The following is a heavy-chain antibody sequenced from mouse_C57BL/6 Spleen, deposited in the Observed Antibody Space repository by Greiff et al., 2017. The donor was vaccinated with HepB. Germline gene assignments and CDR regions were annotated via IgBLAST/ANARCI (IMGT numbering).Heavy chain of an antibody. D-gene: IGHD1-1*01. V-gene: IGHV3-8*01. J-gene: IGHJ4*01. CDR1: GYSITSYY. Sequence: EVTLQESGPGLAKPSQTLSLSCSVTGYSITSYYWNWIRKFPGNKLEYMGYIRYSGSTYYNPSLKSRISITRDTSKNQYYLQLNSVTTEDTATYYCARYNGYGSSYYAMDYWGQGTSVTVSS. CDR3: ARYNGYGSSYYAMDY. CDR2: IRYSGST.